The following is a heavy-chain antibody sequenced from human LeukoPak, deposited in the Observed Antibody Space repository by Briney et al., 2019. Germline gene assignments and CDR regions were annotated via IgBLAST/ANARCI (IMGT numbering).Heavy chain of an antibody. CDR1: DGSTSSSNYY. CDR2: FYYSGST. J-gene: IGHJ4*02. Sequence: SETLSLTCTVSDGSTSSSNYYWGWIRQPPGKGLEWIGNFYYSGSTYYNPSLKSRVTISVDTSKNQFSLKLSSVTAADTAVYYCARQDCSGGGCYSGSYYFDYWGQGTLVTVSS. CDR3: ARQDCSGGGCYSGSYYFDY. D-gene: IGHD2-15*01. V-gene: IGHV4-39*01.